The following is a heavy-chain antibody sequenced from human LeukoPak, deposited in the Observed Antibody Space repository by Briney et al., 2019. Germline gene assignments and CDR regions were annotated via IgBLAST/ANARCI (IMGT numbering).Heavy chain of an antibody. V-gene: IGHV1-18*04. J-gene: IGHJ2*01. CDR3: AREHGVNSRYFDL. CDR1: GYTFTGYY. CDR2: ISGYNGNT. D-gene: IGHD4-23*01. Sequence: ASVKVSCKASGYTFTGYYMHWVRQAPGQGLEWMGWISGYNGNTDYAQKLQGRVAMTTDTSTSTAYMELRSLRFDDTAVYYCAREHGVNSRYFDLWGRGTLVTVSS.